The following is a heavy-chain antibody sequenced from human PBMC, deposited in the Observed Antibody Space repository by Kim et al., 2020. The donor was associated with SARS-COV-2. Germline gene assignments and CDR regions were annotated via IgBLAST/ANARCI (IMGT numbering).Heavy chain of an antibody. J-gene: IGHJ5*02. CDR1: GGSISSSSYF. CDR2: IHYSGSI. D-gene: IGHD1-26*01. V-gene: IGHV4-39*02. Sequence: SETLSLTCTVSGGSISSSSYFWGWIRQPPGKGLEWIGGIHYSGSIYYNPSLKSRVTISVDTSKNHFSLKLSSVTAADTAVYYCARLLWEATIERRFDPWG. CDR3: ARLLWEATIERRFDP.